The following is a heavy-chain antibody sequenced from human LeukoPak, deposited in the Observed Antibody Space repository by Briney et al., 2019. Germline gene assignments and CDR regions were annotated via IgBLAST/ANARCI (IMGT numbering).Heavy chain of an antibody. J-gene: IGHJ4*02. V-gene: IGHV3-64*01. CDR3: AREGIAVVEGQRGFYDY. Sequence: GGSLRLSCAASGFTFSSYAMHWVRQAPGKGLEYVSAISSNGGSTYYANSVKGRFTISRDNSKNTLYLQMGSLRAEDMAVYYCAREGIAVVEGQRGFYDYWGQGTLVTVSS. D-gene: IGHD6-19*01. CDR1: GFTFSSYA. CDR2: ISSNGGST.